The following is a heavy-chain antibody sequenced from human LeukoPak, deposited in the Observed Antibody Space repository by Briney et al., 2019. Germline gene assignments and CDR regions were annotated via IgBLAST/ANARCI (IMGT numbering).Heavy chain of an antibody. V-gene: IGHV3-48*03. Sequence: GGSLRLSCAASGLTFSSYDMNWVRQAPGNGLEWISYINTGGSTIYYADSVKGRFTVSRDNAKNSLYLQMNSLRAEDTAVYYCARVSIWGQGTMVTVSS. D-gene: IGHD3-3*02. CDR2: INTGGSTI. J-gene: IGHJ3*02. CDR1: GLTFSSYD. CDR3: ARVSI.